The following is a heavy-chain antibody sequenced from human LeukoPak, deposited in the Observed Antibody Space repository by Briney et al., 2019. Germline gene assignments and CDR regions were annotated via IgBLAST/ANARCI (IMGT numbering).Heavy chain of an antibody. V-gene: IGHV3-48*01. D-gene: IGHD3-10*01. CDR1: GFTFSSYS. J-gene: IGHJ5*02. CDR2: ISSSSSTI. CDR3: SKDLTSDFGGDLDP. Sequence: GGSLRLSCAASGFTFSSYSMNWVRQAPGKGLEWVSYISSSSSTIYYVDSVKGRFTISRDNSKSTVYLQMNSLRVEDAAVYYCSKDLTSDFGGDLDPWGQGTLVTVSS.